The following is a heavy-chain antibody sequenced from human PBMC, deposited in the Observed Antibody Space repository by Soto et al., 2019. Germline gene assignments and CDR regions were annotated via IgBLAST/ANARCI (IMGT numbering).Heavy chain of an antibody. D-gene: IGHD3-3*01. CDR1: GFTFSSYA. CDR2: ISGSGGST. Sequence: GGSLRLSCAASGFTFSSYAMSWVRQAPGKGLEWVSAISGSGGSTYYADSVKGRFTISRDNSKNTLYLQMNSLRAEDTAVYYCAKRPAQLRFLEWSPFDYWGQGTLVTVSS. V-gene: IGHV3-23*01. J-gene: IGHJ4*02. CDR3: AKRPAQLRFLEWSPFDY.